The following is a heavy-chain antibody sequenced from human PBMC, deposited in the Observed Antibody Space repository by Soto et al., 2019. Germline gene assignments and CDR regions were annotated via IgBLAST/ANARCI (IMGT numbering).Heavy chain of an antibody. J-gene: IGHJ4*02. CDR1: GGSIISSRYY. Sequence: PSETLSLTCTVSGGSIISSRYYWGWIRQPPGKGLEWIGSLYYSGSTYHNPSLKSRVTISVDTSKNQFSLKLSSVTAADTAVYHCARHANYYGSGTYYSPFDYWGQGTLVTVSS. D-gene: IGHD3-10*01. V-gene: IGHV4-39*01. CDR2: LYYSGST. CDR3: ARHANYYGSGTYYSPFDY.